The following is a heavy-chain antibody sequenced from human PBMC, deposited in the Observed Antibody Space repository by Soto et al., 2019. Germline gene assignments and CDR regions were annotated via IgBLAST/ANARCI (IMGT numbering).Heavy chain of an antibody. CDR2: INHSGST. Sequence: SETLSLTCAVYGGSFSGYYLSWIRQPPGKGLEWIGEINHSGSTNYNPSLKSRVTISVDTSKNQFSLNLSTVTAADTPVYYCARPKPQLGTYYCDYWGQGTLVTXSS. V-gene: IGHV4-34*01. J-gene: IGHJ4*02. CDR1: GGSFSGYY. D-gene: IGHD6-13*01. CDR3: ARPKPQLGTYYCDY.